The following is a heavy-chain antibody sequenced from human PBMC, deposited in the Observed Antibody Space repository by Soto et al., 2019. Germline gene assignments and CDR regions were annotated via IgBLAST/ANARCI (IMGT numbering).Heavy chain of an antibody. CDR1: GFTFSSYA. J-gene: IGHJ6*02. CDR3: AKGLLGYYYYYGMDV. CDR2: ISGSGGST. V-gene: IGHV3-23*01. D-gene: IGHD3-10*01. Sequence: PGGSLRLSCAASGFTFSSYAMSWDRQAPGKGLEWVSAISGSGGSTYYADSVKGRFTISRDNSKNTLYLQMNSLRAEDTAVYYCAKGLLGYYYYYGMDVWGQGTTVTVSS.